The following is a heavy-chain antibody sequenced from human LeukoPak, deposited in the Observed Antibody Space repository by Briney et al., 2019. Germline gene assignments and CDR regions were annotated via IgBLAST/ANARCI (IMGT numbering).Heavy chain of an antibody. CDR1: GYRFTGYW. CDR2: THLGDSDT. Sequence: GESLKISCQGSGYRFTGYWIGWVRQTPGKGLEWMGITHLGDSDTRYSPSFQGQATISADKSISTAYLQWSSLKASDTAMYYCARTHRGDYWGQGTLVTVSS. J-gene: IGHJ4*02. V-gene: IGHV5-51*01. CDR3: ARTHRGDY.